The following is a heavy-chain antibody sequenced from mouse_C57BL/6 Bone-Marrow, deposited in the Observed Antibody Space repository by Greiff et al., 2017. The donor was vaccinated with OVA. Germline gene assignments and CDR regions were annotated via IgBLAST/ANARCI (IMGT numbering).Heavy chain of an antibody. CDR1: GYTFTSYW. Sequence: QVQLQQPGAELVKPGASVKLSCKASGYTFTSYWMHWVKQRPGQGLEWIGMIHPNSGSTNYNEKFKSKATLTVDKSSSTAYMQLSSLTAEDSAVYYCATSWVGAMDYWGQGTSVTVSS. J-gene: IGHJ4*01. V-gene: IGHV1-64*01. CDR2: IHPNSGST. D-gene: IGHD1-1*02. CDR3: ATSWVGAMDY.